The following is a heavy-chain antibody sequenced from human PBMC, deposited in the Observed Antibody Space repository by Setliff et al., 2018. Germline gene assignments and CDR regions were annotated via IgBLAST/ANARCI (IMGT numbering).Heavy chain of an antibody. CDR3: ARGRQRGGYCSGSSCSGAFEI. CDR2: MNPNSGNK. CDR1: GYTFTSYD. V-gene: IGHV1-8*01. Sequence: ASVKVSCKASGYTFTSYDINWVRQATGKGLGWMGWMNPNSGNKGYGQKFQGRVTMTRNTSISTAYMELSSLRSGDTAVYYCARGRQRGGYCSGSSCSGAFEIWGQGTMVTVSS. D-gene: IGHD2-15*01. J-gene: IGHJ3*02.